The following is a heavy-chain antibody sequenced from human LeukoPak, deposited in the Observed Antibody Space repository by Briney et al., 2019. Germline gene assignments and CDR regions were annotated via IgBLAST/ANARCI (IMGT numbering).Heavy chain of an antibody. J-gene: IGHJ5*02. V-gene: IGHV3-23*01. Sequence: GGSLRLSCAASGFTFSNFALSWVRQAPGKGLEWVSSISGSGDSTYSADSVKGRFTISRDNSKNTVYLQMSSLRAEDTAVYFCAKESPSTSRGGWFDPWGQGSLVTVSS. D-gene: IGHD2-2*01. CDR2: ISGSGDST. CDR1: GFTFSNFA. CDR3: AKESPSTSRGGWFDP.